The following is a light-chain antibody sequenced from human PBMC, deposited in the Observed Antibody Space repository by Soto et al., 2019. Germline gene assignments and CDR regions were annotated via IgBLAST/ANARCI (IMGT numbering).Light chain of an antibody. J-gene: IGKJ1*01. Sequence: EVVMTQSPATLSVSPGERVTLSCRASQSINAHLAWYQQKPGQAPRLLIHGASTRATGIPARFSGSGFGTEFILTISSLQSEDFAIYYCHQYNTWLWTFGQGTKVEI. CDR2: GAS. CDR3: HQYNTWLWT. CDR1: QSINAH. V-gene: IGKV3-15*01.